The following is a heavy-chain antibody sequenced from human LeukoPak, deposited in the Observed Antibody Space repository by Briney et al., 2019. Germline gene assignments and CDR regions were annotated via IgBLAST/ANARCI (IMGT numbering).Heavy chain of an antibody. Sequence: GGSLRLSCAASGFTFSSYAMSWVRQAPGNGLEWVSAISGSGGSTYYADSVKGRFTISRDNAKNSLYLQMNSLRAEDTAVYYCASVGRWLPAGWGQGTLVTVSS. CDR1: GFTFSSYA. D-gene: IGHD5-24*01. CDR3: ASVGRWLPAG. CDR2: ISGSGGST. V-gene: IGHV3-23*01. J-gene: IGHJ4*02.